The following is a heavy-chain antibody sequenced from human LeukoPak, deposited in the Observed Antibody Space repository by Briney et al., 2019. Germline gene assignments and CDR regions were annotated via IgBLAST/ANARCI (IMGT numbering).Heavy chain of an antibody. CDR2: IYHSGST. CDR1: GYSISSGYY. D-gene: IGHD6-19*01. Sequence: SETLSLTCTVSGYSISSGYYWGWIRQPPGKGLEWIGSIYHSGSTYYNPSLKSRVTISVDTSKNQFSLKLSSVTAADTAVYYCARERSSGWYQKYFQHWGQGTLVTVSS. CDR3: ARERSSGWYQKYFQH. V-gene: IGHV4-38-2*02. J-gene: IGHJ1*01.